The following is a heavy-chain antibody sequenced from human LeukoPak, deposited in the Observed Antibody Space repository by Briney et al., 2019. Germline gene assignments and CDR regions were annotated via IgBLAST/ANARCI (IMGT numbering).Heavy chain of an antibody. CDR3: ARDSSSILD. D-gene: IGHD6-6*01. J-gene: IGHJ4*02. CDR1: GFTISDYW. Sequence: GGSLRLSCAASGFTISDYWMAWVRQAPGKGVEWVANIRQDGDSKYYVDSVKGRFTISRDNAKNSVYPQMNSLRADDAAVYYCARDSSSILDWGQGTLVTVSS. CDR2: IRQDGDSK. V-gene: IGHV3-7*01.